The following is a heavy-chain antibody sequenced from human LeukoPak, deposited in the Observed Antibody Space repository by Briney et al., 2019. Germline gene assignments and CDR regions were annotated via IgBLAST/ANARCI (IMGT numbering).Heavy chain of an antibody. D-gene: IGHD1-26*01. CDR1: GFTFSSYS. CDR2: ISSSSYI. V-gene: IGHV3-21*01. J-gene: IGHJ5*02. Sequence: PGGSLRLSCAASGFTFSSYSMNWVRQAPGKGLEWVSSISSSSYIYYADSVKGRFTISRDNAKNSLYLQMNSLRAEDTAVYYCARDLVGATGRYDPWGQGTLVTVSS. CDR3: ARDLVGATGRYDP.